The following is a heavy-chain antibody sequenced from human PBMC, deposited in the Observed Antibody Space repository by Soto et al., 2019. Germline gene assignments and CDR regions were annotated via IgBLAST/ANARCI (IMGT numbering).Heavy chain of an antibody. CDR2: IKFDGSST. CDR1: GFAFSTYW. J-gene: IGHJ6*02. Sequence: GGSLRLSCAASGFAFSTYWMHWVRQAPGKGLLWVSRIKFDGSSTYYGDSVKGRFTISRDDAKNTLFLQMNGLRVDDTAVYYCARGAKNVYALDVWGQGTTVTVSS. D-gene: IGHD1-1*01. CDR3: ARGAKNVYALDV. V-gene: IGHV3-74*01.